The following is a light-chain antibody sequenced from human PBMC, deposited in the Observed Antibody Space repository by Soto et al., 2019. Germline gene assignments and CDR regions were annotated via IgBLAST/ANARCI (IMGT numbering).Light chain of an antibody. V-gene: IGLV1-40*01. CDR2: GNK. CDR1: GLNIGAGYD. J-gene: IGLJ1*01. CDR3: QSFDARVSGYV. Sequence: QSVLTQPPSVSGALGQRVTISCTGSGLNIGAGYDVHWYQQLPGTAPKVVIYGNKIRPSGVPDRFSGSKSGTSASLAITGLQAEDEAEYYCQSFDARVSGYVFGPGTKLTVL.